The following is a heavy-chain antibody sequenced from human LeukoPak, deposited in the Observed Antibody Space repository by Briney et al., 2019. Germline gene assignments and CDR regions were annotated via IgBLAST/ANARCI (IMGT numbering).Heavy chain of an antibody. CDR3: ARSDYYYDSSGLIWYFDL. CDR2: IYYSGST. J-gene: IGHJ2*01. D-gene: IGHD3-22*01. Sequence: SETLSLTCTVSGGSISSYYWSWIRQPPGKGLEWIGYIYYSGSTNYNPSLKSRVTISVDTSKNQFSLKLSSVTAADTAVYYCARSDYYYDSSGLIWYFDLWGRGTLVTVSS. V-gene: IGHV4-59*01. CDR1: GGSISSYY.